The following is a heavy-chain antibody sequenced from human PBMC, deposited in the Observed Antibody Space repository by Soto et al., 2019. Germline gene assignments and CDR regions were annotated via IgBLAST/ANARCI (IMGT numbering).Heavy chain of an antibody. Sequence: GASVKVSCKVSGYTLTELSMHWVRQAPGKGLEWMGGFDPEDGETIYAQKFQGRVTMTEDTSTDTAYMELSSLRSEDTAVCYCATRTNTVTTNYYYGMDVWGQGTTVTVSS. CDR1: GYTLTELS. CDR3: ATRTNTVTTNYYYGMDV. D-gene: IGHD4-4*01. CDR2: FDPEDGET. V-gene: IGHV1-24*01. J-gene: IGHJ6*02.